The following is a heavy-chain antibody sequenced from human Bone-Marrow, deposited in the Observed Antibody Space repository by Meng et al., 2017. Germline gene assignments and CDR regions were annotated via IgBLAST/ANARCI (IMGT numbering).Heavy chain of an antibody. J-gene: IGHJ6*02. Sequence: SVKVSCKASGGTFSSYAISWVRQAPGQGLEWMGGIIPIFGTANYAQKFQGRVTITADESTSAAYMELSSLGSEDTAVYYCARSTMGYSYGYYYYYGMDVWGQGTTVTVSS. V-gene: IGHV1-69*13. CDR1: GGTFSSYA. CDR3: ARSTMGYSYGYYYYYGMDV. CDR2: IIPIFGTA. D-gene: IGHD5-18*01.